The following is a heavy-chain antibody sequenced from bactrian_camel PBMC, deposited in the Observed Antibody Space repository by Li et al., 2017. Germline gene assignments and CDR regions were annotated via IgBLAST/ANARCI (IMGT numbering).Heavy chain of an antibody. Sequence: VQLVEPGGGSVQAGGSLRLSCAASGSTDSTDYMAWFRQAPGKAREGVASIGPDARTEYAPSIEGRFTISKDYSKNTVYLQMNSLKPEDTGVYYCVSGAGSGVGYWSQGTQVTVS. D-gene: IGHD5*01. CDR1: GSTDSTDY. CDR3: VSGAGSGVGY. V-gene: IGHV3S10*01. CDR2: IGPDART. J-gene: IGHJ4*01.